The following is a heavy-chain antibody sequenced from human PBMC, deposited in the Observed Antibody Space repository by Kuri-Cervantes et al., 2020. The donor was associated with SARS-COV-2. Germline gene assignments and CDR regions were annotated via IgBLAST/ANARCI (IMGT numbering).Heavy chain of an antibody. CDR2: ISYDGSNK. Sequence: GESLKISRAASGFTFSSYAMHWVRQAPGKGLEWVAVISYDGSNKYYAGSVKGRFTISRDNSKNTLYLQMNSLRAEDTAVYYCARTFTVTTSFDYWGQGTLVTVSS. CDR3: ARTFTVTTSFDY. J-gene: IGHJ4*02. D-gene: IGHD4-11*01. CDR1: GFTFSSYA. V-gene: IGHV3-30*14.